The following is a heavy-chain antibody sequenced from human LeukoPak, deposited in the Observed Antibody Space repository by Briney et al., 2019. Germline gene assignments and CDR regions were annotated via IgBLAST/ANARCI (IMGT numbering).Heavy chain of an antibody. CDR3: ARLLRPMVRGVIGVGYYYYYMDV. J-gene: IGHJ6*03. D-gene: IGHD3-10*01. Sequence: SETLSLTCAVYGGSFSGYYWSWIRQPPGKGLEWIGEINHSGSTNYNPSLKSRVTISVDTSKNQFSLKLSSVTAADTAVYYCARLLRPMVRGVIGVGYYYYYMDVWGKGTTVTVSS. V-gene: IGHV4-34*01. CDR1: GGSFSGYY. CDR2: INHSGST.